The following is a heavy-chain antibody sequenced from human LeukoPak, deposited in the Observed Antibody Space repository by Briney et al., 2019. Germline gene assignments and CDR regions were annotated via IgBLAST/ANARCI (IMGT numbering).Heavy chain of an antibody. CDR3: ARDQFLAYCGGDCYSGFDY. V-gene: IGHV1-69*04. CDR1: GGTFSSYA. CDR2: IIPILGIA. Sequence: AASVKVSCKASGGTFSSYAISWVRQAPGQGLEWMGRIIPILGIANYAQKFQGRVTITADKSTSTAYMELSSLRSEDTAVYYCARDQFLAYCGGDCYSGFDYWGQGTLVTVSS. J-gene: IGHJ4*02. D-gene: IGHD2-21*02.